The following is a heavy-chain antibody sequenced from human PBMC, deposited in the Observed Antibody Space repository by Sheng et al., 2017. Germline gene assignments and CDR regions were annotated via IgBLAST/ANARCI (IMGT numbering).Heavy chain of an antibody. CDR1: GGSISSYY. D-gene: IGHD2-21*02. J-gene: IGHJ5*02. V-gene: IGHV4-59*01. CDR2: IYYSGST. Sequence: QVQLQESGPGLVKPSETLSLTCTVSGGSISSYYWSWIRQPPGKGLEWIGYIYYSGSTNYNPSLKSRVTISVDTSKNQFSLKLSSVTAADTAVYYCARVNGGNSGGWFDPWGQGTLVTVSS. CDR3: ARVNGGNSGGWFDP.